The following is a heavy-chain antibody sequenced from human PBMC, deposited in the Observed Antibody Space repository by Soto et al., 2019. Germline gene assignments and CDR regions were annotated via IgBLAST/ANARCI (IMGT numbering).Heavy chain of an antibody. Sequence: EVQLVESGGGLVEPGGSLRLSCAASGLTFTSASMNWVRQAPGKGLEWVGQIKTKGDGGATAYAAPVKGRFTVSTDDSIYMLFLQMNSLKAADAAVYYCTPSTAGVGFGSDWGQGTLVTVSS. CDR3: TPSTAGVGFGSD. CDR2: IKTKGDGGAT. CDR1: GLTFTSAS. J-gene: IGHJ4*02. D-gene: IGHD3-10*01. V-gene: IGHV3-15*07.